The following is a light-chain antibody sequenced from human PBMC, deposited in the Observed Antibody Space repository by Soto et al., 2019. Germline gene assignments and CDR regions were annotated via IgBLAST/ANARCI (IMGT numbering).Light chain of an antibody. CDR3: MQALQPKWT. CDR2: LGS. Sequence: DIVMTQSPLSLPVTPGEPASISCRSSQSLLHSNGYNYLDWYLQKPGQSPQLLIYLGSNRASGVPDRFSGSGSGTDFTLKISRVEAEDLGVYYCMQALQPKWTFGQGTKVDIK. J-gene: IGKJ1*01. V-gene: IGKV2-28*01. CDR1: QSLLHSNGYNY.